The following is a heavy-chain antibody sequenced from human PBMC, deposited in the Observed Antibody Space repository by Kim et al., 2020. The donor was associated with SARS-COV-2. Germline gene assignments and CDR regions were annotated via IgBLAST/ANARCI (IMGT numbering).Heavy chain of an antibody. V-gene: IGHV1-24*01. D-gene: IGHD3-16*01. J-gene: IGHJ3*02. CDR1: GYTLTELS. CDR2: FDPEDGET. Sequence: ASVKVSCKVSGYTLTELSMHWVRQAPGKGLEWMGGFDPEDGETIYAQKFQGRVTMTADTSTDTAYMELSSLRSEDKAVYYCATILYHDAFDIWGQGTMVT. CDR3: ATILYHDAFDI.